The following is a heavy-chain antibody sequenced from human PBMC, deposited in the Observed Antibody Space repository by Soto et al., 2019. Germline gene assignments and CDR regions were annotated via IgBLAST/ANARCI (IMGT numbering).Heavy chain of an antibody. V-gene: IGHV4-59*01. CDR2: IYYSGST. CDR1: GGSISSYY. D-gene: IGHD6-19*01. Sequence: SETLSLTCTVSGGSISSYYWSWIRQPPGKGLEWIGYIYYSGSTNYNPSLKSRVTISVDTSKNQFSLKLSSVTAADTAVYYCARNIAVAHCVLLASWTQGTLVTVSS. J-gene: IGHJ5*01. CDR3: ARNIAVAHCVLLAS.